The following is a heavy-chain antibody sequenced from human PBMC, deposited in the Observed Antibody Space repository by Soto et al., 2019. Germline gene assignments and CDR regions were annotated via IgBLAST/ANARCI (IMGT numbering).Heavy chain of an antibody. J-gene: IGHJ4*02. CDR3: ARGGRGYDSSYYFDY. D-gene: IGHD3-22*01. V-gene: IGHV3-7*01. Sequence: EVQLVESGGGLVQPGGSLRLSCAASGFTFSSYWMSWVRQAPGKGLEWVANIKQDGSEKYYVDSVKGRFTISRDNAKNSLYLQMNSLRAEDTAVYYCARGGRGYDSSYYFDYWGQGTLVTVSS. CDR1: GFTFSSYW. CDR2: IKQDGSEK.